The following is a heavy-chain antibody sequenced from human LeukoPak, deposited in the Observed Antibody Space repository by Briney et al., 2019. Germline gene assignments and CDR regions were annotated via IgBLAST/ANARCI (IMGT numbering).Heavy chain of an antibody. Sequence: SRTLSLTCTVSGGSISSGGYYWSWIRQHPGKGLEWIGYIYYSGSTYYNPSLKSRVTISVDTSKNQFSLKLSSVTAADTAVYYCARAAVGCCSSTSCYPYYFDYWGQGTLVTVSS. J-gene: IGHJ4*02. D-gene: IGHD2-2*01. CDR1: GGSISSGGYY. CDR2: IYYSGST. V-gene: IGHV4-31*03. CDR3: ARAAVGCCSSTSCYPYYFDY.